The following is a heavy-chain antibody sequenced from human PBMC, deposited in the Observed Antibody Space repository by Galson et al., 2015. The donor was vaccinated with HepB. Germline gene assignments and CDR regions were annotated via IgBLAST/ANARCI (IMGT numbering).Heavy chain of an antibody. CDR1: GYTFTSYG. CDR2: ISAYNGNT. V-gene: IGHV1-18*04. Sequence: QSGAEVKKPGESLKISCKASGYTFTSYGISWVRQAPGQGLEWMGWISAYNGNTNYAQKLQGRVTMTTDTSTSTAYMELRSLRSDDTAVYYCARDFKNYDYVWGYSRMDAFDIWGQGTMVTVSS. CDR3: ARDFKNYDYVWGYSRMDAFDI. J-gene: IGHJ3*02. D-gene: IGHD3-16*01.